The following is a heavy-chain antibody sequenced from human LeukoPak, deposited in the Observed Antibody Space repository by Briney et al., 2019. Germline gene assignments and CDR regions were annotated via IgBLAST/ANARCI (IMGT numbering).Heavy chain of an antibody. V-gene: IGHV4-39*07. CDR1: GGSISSSSYY. CDR3: ARDPYYYDSSGYVSHAFDI. Sequence: SQTLSLTCTVSGGSISSSSYYWGWIRQPPGKGLEWIGSIYYSGSTYYNPSLKSRVTISVDTSKNQFSLKLSSVTAADTAVYYCARDPYYYDSSGYVSHAFDIWGQGTMVTVSS. D-gene: IGHD3-22*01. CDR2: IYYSGST. J-gene: IGHJ3*02.